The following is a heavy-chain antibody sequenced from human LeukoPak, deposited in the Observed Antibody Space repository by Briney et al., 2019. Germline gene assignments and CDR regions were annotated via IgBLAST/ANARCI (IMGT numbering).Heavy chain of an antibody. Sequence: ASVKVSCKASGYTFSNYGISWVRQAPGQGLEWMGWIHPSTGNPTYAQGFTGRFVFSLDTSVSTSYLQISSLKAEDTAVYYCARAYQRLGGLSLPDYWGQGTLVTVSS. CDR2: IHPSTGNP. CDR1: GYTFSNYG. V-gene: IGHV7-4-1*02. J-gene: IGHJ4*02. CDR3: ARAYQRLGGLSLPDY. D-gene: IGHD3-16*02.